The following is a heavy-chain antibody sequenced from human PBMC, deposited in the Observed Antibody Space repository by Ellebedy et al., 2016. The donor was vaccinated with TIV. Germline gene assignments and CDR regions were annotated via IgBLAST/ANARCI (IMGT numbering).Heavy chain of an antibody. CDR1: GGSLGGYY. CDR2: IVASGAT. V-gene: IGHV4-34*12. CDR3: ARQGSKDALDI. J-gene: IGHJ3*02. Sequence: MPSETLSLTCAVSGGSLGGYYWSWIRQSPGKGLEWIGHIVASGATDYSPSLKTRVTMSVETSKNHLSLDLSSLTAADSAVYFCARQGSKDALDIWGQGTLVTVSS.